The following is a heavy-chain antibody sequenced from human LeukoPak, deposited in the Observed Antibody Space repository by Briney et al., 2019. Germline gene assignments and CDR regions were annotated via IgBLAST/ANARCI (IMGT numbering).Heavy chain of an antibody. Sequence: SETLSLTCTVSGGSISSSSYYWGWIRQPPGKGLEWIGSIYYSGSTYYNPSLKSRVTISVDTSKNQFSLKLSSVTAADTAVYYCARDHCSGGSCPFEYWGQGTLVTVSS. CDR3: ARDHCSGGSCPFEY. J-gene: IGHJ4*02. CDR1: GGSISSSSYY. V-gene: IGHV4-39*07. D-gene: IGHD2-15*01. CDR2: IYYSGST.